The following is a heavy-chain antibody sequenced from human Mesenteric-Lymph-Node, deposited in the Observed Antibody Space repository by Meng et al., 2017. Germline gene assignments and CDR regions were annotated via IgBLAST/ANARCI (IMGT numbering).Heavy chain of an antibody. CDR2: ISPDGRGE. CDR1: GFTFSSYA. V-gene: IGHV3-30*04. CDR3: AREIQSSGYAGTFDM. D-gene: IGHD3-22*01. Sequence: GESLKISCAASGFTFSSYAMHWVRRAPGKGLEWVAAISPDGRGEFYSDSVKGRFTISRDNSNNMLYLQVNSLRDEDTAVYYCAREIQSSGYAGTFDMWGQGTMVTVSS. J-gene: IGHJ3*02.